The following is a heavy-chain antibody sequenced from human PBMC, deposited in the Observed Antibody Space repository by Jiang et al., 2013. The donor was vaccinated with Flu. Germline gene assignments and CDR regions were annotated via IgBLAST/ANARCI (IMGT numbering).Heavy chain of an antibody. J-gene: IGHJ3*02. CDR2: IYYSGST. CDR3: ARRGGKYSSSMGAFDI. Sequence: LLKPSETLSLTCTVSGGSISSSSYYWGWIRQPPGKGLEWIGSIYYSGSTYYNPSLKSRVTISVDTSKNQFSLKLSSVTAADTAVYYCARRGGKYSSSMGAFDIWGQGTMVTVSS. D-gene: IGHD6-6*01. CDR1: GGSISSSSYY. V-gene: IGHV4-39*01.